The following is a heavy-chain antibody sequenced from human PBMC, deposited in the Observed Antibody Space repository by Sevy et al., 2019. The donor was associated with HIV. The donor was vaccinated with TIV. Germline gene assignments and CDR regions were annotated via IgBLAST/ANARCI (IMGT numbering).Heavy chain of an antibody. V-gene: IGHV3-30-3*01. CDR2: ISYDGSNK. J-gene: IGHJ4*02. CDR3: ASSDRQWLVNYFDY. Sequence: GGSLRLSCAASGFTFSSYAMHWVRQAPGKGLEWVAVISYDGSNKYYADSVKGRFTISRDNSKNTLYLQMNSLRAEDTAVYYCASSDRQWLVNYFDYWGQGTLVTISS. D-gene: IGHD6-19*01. CDR1: GFTFSSYA.